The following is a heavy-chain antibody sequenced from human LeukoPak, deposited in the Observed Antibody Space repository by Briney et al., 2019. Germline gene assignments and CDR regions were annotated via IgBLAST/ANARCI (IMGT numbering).Heavy chain of an antibody. CDR3: AVRRGIYY. Sequence: GGSLRLSCAASGFTFSNYAMSWVRQAPGKGLEWVSSISSSSSYIYYADSVKGRFTISRDNAKNSLYLQMNSLRAEDTAVYYCAVRRGIYYWGQGTLVTVSS. CDR2: ISSSSSYI. J-gene: IGHJ4*02. CDR1: GFTFSNYA. V-gene: IGHV3-21*01.